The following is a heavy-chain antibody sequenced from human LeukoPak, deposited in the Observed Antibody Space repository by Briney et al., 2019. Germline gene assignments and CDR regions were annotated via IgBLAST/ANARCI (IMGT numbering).Heavy chain of an antibody. J-gene: IGHJ4*02. CDR3: ARAVSGRFDY. V-gene: IGHV4-59*08. CDR2: IYYSGTT. CDR1: GGSISSYY. D-gene: IGHD6-19*01. Sequence: SETLSLTCTVSGGSISSYYWSWIRQPPGKGLEWIGHIYYSGTTNYNPSLKNRVTISVATSKNQFSLKLSSVTAADTAIYYCARAVSGRFDYWGQGTLVTVSS.